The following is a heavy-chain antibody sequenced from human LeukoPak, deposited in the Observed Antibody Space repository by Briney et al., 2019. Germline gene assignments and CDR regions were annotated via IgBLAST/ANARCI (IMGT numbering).Heavy chain of an antibody. CDR3: AIFLQGGADKYCSSTSCHKNDY. CDR2: IRYDGSNK. V-gene: IGHV3-30*02. CDR1: GFTFSSYG. Sequence: PGGSLRLSCAASGFTFSSYGMHWVRQAPGKGLEWVAFIRYDGSNKYYADSVKGRFTIFRDNSKNTLYLQMNSLRAEDTAVYYCAIFLQGGADKYCSSTSCHKNDYWGQGTLVTVSS. J-gene: IGHJ4*02. D-gene: IGHD2-2*01.